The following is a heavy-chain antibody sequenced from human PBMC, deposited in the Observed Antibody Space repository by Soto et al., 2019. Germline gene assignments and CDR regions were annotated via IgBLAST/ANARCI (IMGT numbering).Heavy chain of an antibody. CDR3: ARGRGYDFWSGRHPPLYYYYGMDV. J-gene: IGHJ6*02. CDR2: INHSGST. Sequence: SEPLSLTCAVYGGSFSGYYWSWIRQPPGKGLEWIGEINHSGSTNYNPSLKSRVTISVDTSKNQFSLKLSSVTAADTAVYYCARGRGYDFWSGRHPPLYYYYGMDVWGQGTTVTVSS. D-gene: IGHD3-3*01. CDR1: GGSFSGYY. V-gene: IGHV4-34*01.